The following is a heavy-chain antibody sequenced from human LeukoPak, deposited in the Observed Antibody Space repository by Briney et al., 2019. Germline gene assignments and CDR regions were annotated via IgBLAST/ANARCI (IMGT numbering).Heavy chain of an antibody. J-gene: IGHJ6*02. D-gene: IGHD3-3*01. Sequence: ASVKVSCKASGYTFTSYDINWVRQATGQGLEWMGWMNPSSGNTGYAQKFQGRVTMTRNTSISTAYMELSSLRSADTAVYYCAREGRNRYYDFWRYYYGMDVWGQGTTVTVSS. CDR3: AREGRNRYYDFWRYYYGMDV. CDR1: GYTFTSYD. V-gene: IGHV1-8*01. CDR2: MNPSSGNT.